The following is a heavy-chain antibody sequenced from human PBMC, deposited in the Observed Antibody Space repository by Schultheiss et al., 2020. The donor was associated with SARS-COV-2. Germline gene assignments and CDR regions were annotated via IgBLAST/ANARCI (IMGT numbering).Heavy chain of an antibody. Sequence: SETLSLTCTVSGGSISSYYWSWIRQPPGKGLEWIGYIYYSGSTNYNPSLKSRVTISVDTPMNQFSLKLGSVTVADTAIYYCAREKMFYFDSSGPFDYWGRGTLVTVSS. CDR3: AREKMFYFDSSGPFDY. D-gene: IGHD3-22*01. CDR2: IYYSGST. CDR1: GGSISSYY. J-gene: IGHJ4*02. V-gene: IGHV4-59*12.